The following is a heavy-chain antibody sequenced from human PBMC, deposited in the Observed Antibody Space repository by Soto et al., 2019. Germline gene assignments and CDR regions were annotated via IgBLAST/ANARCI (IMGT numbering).Heavy chain of an antibody. CDR2: ISSSSSTI. CDR3: ARDQEWFGDYFDY. CDR1: GFTFSSYS. V-gene: IGHV3-48*02. D-gene: IGHD3-10*01. J-gene: IGHJ4*02. Sequence: EVQLVESGGGLVQPGGSLRLSCAASGFTFSSYSMNWVRQAPGKGLEWVSYISSSSSTIYYADSVKGRFTISRDNAKNALYLQMKSLRDEDTAVYYCARDQEWFGDYFDYWGQGTLVTVSS.